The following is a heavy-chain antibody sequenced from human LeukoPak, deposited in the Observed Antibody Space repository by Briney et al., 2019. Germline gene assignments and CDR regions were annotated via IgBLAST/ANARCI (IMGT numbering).Heavy chain of an antibody. Sequence: GASVKVSCKASGYTFTRYDSHWVRQPTAQGLEWMGWMNPNRGNTGYAQKFQGRVTMTRNTSISTAYMELSSLRSEDTAVYYCARGSPCGGDCYSYWGQGTLVTVSS. D-gene: IGHD2-21*01. J-gene: IGHJ4*02. CDR3: ARGSPCGGDCYSY. V-gene: IGHV1-8*01. CDR1: GYTFTRYD. CDR2: MNPNRGNT.